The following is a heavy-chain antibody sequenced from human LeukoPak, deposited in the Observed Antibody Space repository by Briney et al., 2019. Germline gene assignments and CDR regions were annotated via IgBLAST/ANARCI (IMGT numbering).Heavy chain of an antibody. CDR1: GFTFSDYW. CDR3: ARRGGSSSRRSPIDY. Sequence: GGPLRLSCTASGFTFSDYWMTWVRQAPGKGPEWVASIKQDGSQRYYVDSVRGRFTISRDNAKNSLFLQMNGLRAEDTAVYYCARRGGSSSRRSPIDYWGQGTLVTVSS. CDR2: IKQDGSQR. J-gene: IGHJ4*02. D-gene: IGHD6-6*01. V-gene: IGHV3-7*01.